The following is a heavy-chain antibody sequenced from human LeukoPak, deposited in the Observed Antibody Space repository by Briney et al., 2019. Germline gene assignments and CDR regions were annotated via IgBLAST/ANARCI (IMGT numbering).Heavy chain of an antibody. D-gene: IGHD2-15*01. V-gene: IGHV3-21*01. CDR1: GFTFSTFS. CDR2: ISSSISYI. J-gene: IGHJ6*02. CDR3: ARGGSGLIDV. Sequence: PGGSLRLSCAASGFTFSTFSMNWVRQAPGKGLEWVSSISSSISYIYYADSVKGRFTISRDNAKNSLYLQMNSLRAEDTAVYYCARGGSGLIDVWGQGTTVTVSS.